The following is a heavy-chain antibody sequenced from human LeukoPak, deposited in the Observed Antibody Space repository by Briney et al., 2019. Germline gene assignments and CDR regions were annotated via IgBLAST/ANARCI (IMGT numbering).Heavy chain of an antibody. V-gene: IGHV4-30-4*08. CDR1: GGSISSGDYY. D-gene: IGHD3-3*01. J-gene: IGHJ4*02. CDR3: ASNDFWSGYRFDY. CDR2: IYYSGST. Sequence: PSETLSLTCTVSGGSISSGDYYWSWIRQPPGKGLEWIGYIYYSGSTYYNPSLKSRVTISVDTFKNQFSLKLSSVTAADTAVYYCASNDFWSGYRFDYWGQGTLVTVSS.